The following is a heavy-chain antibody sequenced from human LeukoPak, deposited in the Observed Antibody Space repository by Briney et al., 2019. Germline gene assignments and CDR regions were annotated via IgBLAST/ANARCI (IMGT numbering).Heavy chain of an antibody. CDR2: INAGNGNT. CDR1: GYTFTSYA. Sequence: ASVKVSCKASGYTFTSYAMHWVRQSPGQRLAWMGWINAGNGNTKYSQKFQGRVTITRDTSASTAYMELSSLRSEDTAVYYCAREIDSSGWYYFDYWGQGTLVTVSS. J-gene: IGHJ4*02. CDR3: AREIDSSGWYYFDY. D-gene: IGHD6-19*01. V-gene: IGHV1-3*01.